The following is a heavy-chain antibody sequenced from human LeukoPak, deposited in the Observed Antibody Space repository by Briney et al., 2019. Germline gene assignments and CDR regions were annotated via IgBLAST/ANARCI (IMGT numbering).Heavy chain of an antibody. V-gene: IGHV4-39*01. CDR1: GGSISSSSYY. CDR3: ARHGSSWKTFDY. CDR2: IYYSGST. J-gene: IGHJ4*02. D-gene: IGHD6-13*01. Sequence: PSETLSLTCTVSGGSISSSSYYWGWIRQPPGKGLEWIRSIYYSGSTYYNPSLKSRVTISVDTSKNQFSLKLSSVTAADTAVYYCARHGSSWKTFDYWGQGTLVTVSS.